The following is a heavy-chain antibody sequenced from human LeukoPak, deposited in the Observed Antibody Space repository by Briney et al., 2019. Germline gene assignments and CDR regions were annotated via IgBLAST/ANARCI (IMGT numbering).Heavy chain of an antibody. CDR2: IYPGDSDT. Sequence: GESLKIPCKGSGYSFTSYWIGWVRQMPGKGLEGMGIIYPGDSDTRYSPSFQGQVTISADKSISTAYLQWSSLKASDTAMYYCARCDSSGYYYVFKAFDIWGQGTMVTVSS. V-gene: IGHV5-51*01. J-gene: IGHJ3*02. CDR1: GYSFTSYW. D-gene: IGHD3-22*01. CDR3: ARCDSSGYYYVFKAFDI.